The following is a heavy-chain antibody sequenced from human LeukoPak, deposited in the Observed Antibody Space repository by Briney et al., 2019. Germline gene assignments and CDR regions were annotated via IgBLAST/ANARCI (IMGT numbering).Heavy chain of an antibody. CDR2: INHSGST. J-gene: IGHJ3*02. D-gene: IGHD1-26*01. V-gene: IGHV4-34*01. Sequence: PSETLSLTCAVYGGSFSGYYWSWIRQPPGKGLEWIGEINHSGSTNYNPSLKSRVTISVDTSKNQFSLKLNSVTAADTAVYYCARGGRWESYSAFDIWGQGTTVSVSS. CDR1: GGSFSGYY. CDR3: ARGGRWESYSAFDI.